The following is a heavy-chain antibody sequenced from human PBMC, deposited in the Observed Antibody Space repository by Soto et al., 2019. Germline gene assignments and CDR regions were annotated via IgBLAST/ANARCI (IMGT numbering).Heavy chain of an antibody. CDR1: GGSVSSGSYY. V-gene: IGHV4-61*01. Sequence: SETLSLTCTVSGGSVSSGSYYWSWIRQPPGKGLEWIGYIYYSGSTNYNPSLKSRVTISVDTSKNQFSLKLSSVTAADTAVYYCARSLQQLGEYFDYWGQGTLVTVSS. CDR3: ARSLQQLGEYFDY. CDR2: IYYSGST. J-gene: IGHJ4*02. D-gene: IGHD6-13*01.